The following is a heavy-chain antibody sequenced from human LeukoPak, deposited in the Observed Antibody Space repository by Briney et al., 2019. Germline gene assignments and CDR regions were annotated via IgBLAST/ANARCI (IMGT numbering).Heavy chain of an antibody. Sequence: GGSLRLSCAASGFTFSSYGMHWVRQAPGKGLEWVAFIRYDGSNKYYADSVKGRFTISRDNSKNTLYLQMNSLRAEDTAVYYCAKDQPKAYYDFWSGPDYWGQGTLVTVSS. CDR1: GFTFSSYG. J-gene: IGHJ4*02. D-gene: IGHD3-3*01. CDR2: IRYDGSNK. V-gene: IGHV3-30*02. CDR3: AKDQPKAYYDFWSGPDY.